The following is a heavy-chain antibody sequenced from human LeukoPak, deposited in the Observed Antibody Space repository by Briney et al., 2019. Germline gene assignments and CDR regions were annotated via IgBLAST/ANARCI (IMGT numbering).Heavy chain of an antibody. J-gene: IGHJ4*02. CDR2: IRYDGSNK. D-gene: IGHD5-12*01. CDR3: ARNRAVGYAPGDY. V-gene: IGHV3-30*02. CDR1: GFTFSSYG. Sequence: GGSLRLSCAASGFTFSSYGMHWVRQAPGKGLEWVAFIRYDGSNKYYADSVEGRFTISRDNSKNTLYLQMNSLRAEDTAVYYCARNRAVGYAPGDYWGQGTLVTVSS.